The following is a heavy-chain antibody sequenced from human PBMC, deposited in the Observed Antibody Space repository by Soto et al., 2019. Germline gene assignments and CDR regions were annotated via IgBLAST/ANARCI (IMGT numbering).Heavy chain of an antibody. CDR3: ARDHKAGHRWSFDY. Sequence: SETLSLTCAVSGGSIASSDWWNWVRQTPEKGLEWIGEIFHEGNIIYNPSLKSRVTISVDKSKNQLSLDLTSVTAADTAFYYCARDHKAGHRWSFDYWGQGTLVTVSS. V-gene: IGHV4-4*02. CDR1: GGSIASSDW. J-gene: IGHJ4*02. CDR2: IFHEGNI. D-gene: IGHD2-15*01.